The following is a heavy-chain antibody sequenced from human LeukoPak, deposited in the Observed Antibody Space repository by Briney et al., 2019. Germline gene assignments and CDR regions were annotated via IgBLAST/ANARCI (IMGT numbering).Heavy chain of an antibody. Sequence: TGGSLRLSCAASGYTFTHYAMNWVRQAPGKGLEWVSLISDSNGGSTYYADSVKGRFTISRDNSKNTLFLQMNSLRAEDTALYYCAKQIRDGFNYFDYWGQGTLVTVSS. D-gene: IGHD5-24*01. CDR3: AKQIRDGFNYFDY. CDR1: GYTFTHYA. CDR2: ISDSNGGST. V-gene: IGHV3-23*01. J-gene: IGHJ4*02.